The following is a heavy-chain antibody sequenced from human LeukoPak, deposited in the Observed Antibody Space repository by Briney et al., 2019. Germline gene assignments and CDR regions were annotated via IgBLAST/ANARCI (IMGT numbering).Heavy chain of an antibody. CDR3: ARPRPGYYMDV. CDR1: GFTLSSYW. J-gene: IGHJ6*03. D-gene: IGHD1-1*01. CDR2: ITQDGSEK. Sequence: GGSLRLSCAASGFTLSSYWMSWGRQAPGKGVGGVDNITQDGSEKYYVDSVKGRFTITRDNAKNSLYLQMNSLRAEDTAVYYCARPRPGYYMDVWGKGTTVSVSS. V-gene: IGHV3-7*01.